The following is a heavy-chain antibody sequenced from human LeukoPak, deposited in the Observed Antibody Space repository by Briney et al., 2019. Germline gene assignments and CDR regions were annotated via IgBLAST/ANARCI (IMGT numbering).Heavy chain of an antibody. CDR1: GFTFSSYS. J-gene: IGHJ4*02. CDR2: IRQDANVK. D-gene: IGHD3-10*01. CDR3: ARWAADSGIYYIAS. V-gene: IGHV3-7*01. Sequence: GGSLRLSCAASGFTFSSYSMNWVRQAPGKGLQWVASIRQDANVKYYVDSVRGRFTISRDNAENSLHLQMNGLRAEDTAMYYCARWAADSGIYYIASWGQGSLVTVSS.